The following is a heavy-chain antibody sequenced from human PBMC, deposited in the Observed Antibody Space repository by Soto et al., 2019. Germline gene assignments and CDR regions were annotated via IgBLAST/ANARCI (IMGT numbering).Heavy chain of an antibody. Sequence: QVQLVESGGGVVQPGRSLSLSCAASGFTFSSYGMHWVRQAPGKGLEWVAVIWYDGSNKYYADSVKGRFTISRDNSKNTLYLQMNSLRAEDTAVYYCARERYCSSTSCYGWNAFDIWGQGTMVTVSS. D-gene: IGHD2-2*01. CDR1: GFTFSSYG. J-gene: IGHJ3*02. CDR2: IWYDGSNK. V-gene: IGHV3-33*01. CDR3: ARERYCSSTSCYGWNAFDI.